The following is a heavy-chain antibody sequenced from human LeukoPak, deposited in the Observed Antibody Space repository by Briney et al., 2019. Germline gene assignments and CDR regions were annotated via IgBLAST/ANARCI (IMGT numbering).Heavy chain of an antibody. D-gene: IGHD5-18*01. Sequence: GGSLRLSCAASGFTVSSNYMSWVRQAPGKGLEWVSVIYSGGSTYYADSVKGRFTISRDNSKNTLYLQMNSLRAEDTAVYYCASTNPNTAMVIYDWGQGTLVTVSS. CDR1: GFTVSSNY. CDR3: ASTNPNTAMVIYD. CDR2: IYSGGST. V-gene: IGHV3-66*01. J-gene: IGHJ4*02.